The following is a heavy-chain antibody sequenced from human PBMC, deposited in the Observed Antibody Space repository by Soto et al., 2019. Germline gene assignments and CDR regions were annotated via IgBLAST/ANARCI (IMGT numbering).Heavy chain of an antibody. J-gene: IGHJ4*02. D-gene: IGHD6-19*01. CDR1: GGSISSYY. V-gene: IGHV4-59*01. CDR2: IYYSEST. Sequence: QVQLQESGPGLVKPSETLSLTCTVSGGSISSYYWSWIRQPPGMGLEWIGFIYYSESTNYNPSLQSRVTISVDTSKNQFSLRLTSVTAADTAVYYCARAVEMYASGWYYFDYWGQGTLVTVSS. CDR3: ARAVEMYASGWYYFDY.